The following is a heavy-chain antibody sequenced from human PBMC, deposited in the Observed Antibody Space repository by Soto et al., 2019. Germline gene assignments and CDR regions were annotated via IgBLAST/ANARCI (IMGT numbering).Heavy chain of an antibody. CDR3: ARWPQLEPRFDY. CDR1: GGSISSGAYY. Sequence: QVQLQESGPGLVKPSQTLSLTCTVSGGSISSGAYYWSWIRQHPGKGLEWIGYIYYSGSTYYNPSLKGRVTVSVLTSKNQCSLKLNSVTAADTAVYYCARWPQLEPRFDYWGQGTLVTVSS. V-gene: IGHV4-31*03. CDR2: IYYSGST. J-gene: IGHJ4*02. D-gene: IGHD1-1*01.